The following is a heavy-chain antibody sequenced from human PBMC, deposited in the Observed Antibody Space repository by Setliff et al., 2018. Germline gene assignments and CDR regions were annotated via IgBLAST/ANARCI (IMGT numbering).Heavy chain of an antibody. CDR3: ARDRRGYSYGSLGYYYYYMDV. CDR1: GDSISSYY. J-gene: IGHJ6*03. V-gene: IGHV4-4*07. Sequence: SETLSLTCTVSGDSISSYYWSWIRQPAGKGLEWIGRIYTRGSTNYNPSLKSRVTMSVDTSKNQFSLKLSSVTAADTAVYYCARDRRGYSYGSLGYYYYYMDVWGKGTTVTVSS. D-gene: IGHD5-18*01. CDR2: IYTRGST.